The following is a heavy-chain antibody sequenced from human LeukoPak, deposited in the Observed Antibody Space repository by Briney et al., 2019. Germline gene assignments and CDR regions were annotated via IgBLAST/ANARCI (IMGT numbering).Heavy chain of an antibody. D-gene: IGHD3-9*01. CDR3: AKDRLRGRYFDWLLY. Sequence: GGSLRLSCAASGFTFSSYAMSWVRQAPGKGLEWVSAISGGGGSTYYADSVKGRFTISRDNSKNTLYLQMNSLRAEDTAVYYCAKDRLRGRYFDWLLYRGQGTLVTVSS. CDR2: ISGGGGST. CDR1: GFTFSSYA. V-gene: IGHV3-23*01. J-gene: IGHJ4*02.